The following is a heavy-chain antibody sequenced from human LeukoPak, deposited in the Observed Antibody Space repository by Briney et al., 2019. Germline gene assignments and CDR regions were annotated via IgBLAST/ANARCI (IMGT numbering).Heavy chain of an antibody. Sequence: PSETLSLTCTVSGGSISSGSYYWSWIRQPAGKGLEWIGRIYTSGSTNYNPSLKSRVTISVDTSKNQFSLKLSSVTAADTAVYYCATPGYSYGLFDYWGQGTLVTVSS. CDR2: IYTSGST. V-gene: IGHV4-61*02. CDR3: ATPGYSYGLFDY. CDR1: GGSISSGSYY. J-gene: IGHJ4*02. D-gene: IGHD5-18*01.